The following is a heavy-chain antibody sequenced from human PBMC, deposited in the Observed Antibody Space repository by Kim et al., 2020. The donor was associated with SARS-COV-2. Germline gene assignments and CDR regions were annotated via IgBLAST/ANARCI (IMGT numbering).Heavy chain of an antibody. CDR2: IGTTKTYT. J-gene: IGHJ5*02. V-gene: IGHV3-11*05. CDR1: GFTFSDYF. Sequence: GGSLRLSCAASGFTFSDYFTHWVRQAPGKGLDWVSFIGTTKTYTKYADSVRGRFSTSRDDATNSVFLQMNSLRDEDTAVYFCVRESPPKGFDPWGQGTLVTVSS. CDR3: VRESPPKGFDP.